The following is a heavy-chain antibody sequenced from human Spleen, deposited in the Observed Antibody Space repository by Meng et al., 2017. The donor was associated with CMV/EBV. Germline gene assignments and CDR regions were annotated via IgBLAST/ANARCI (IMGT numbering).Heavy chain of an antibody. J-gene: IGHJ6*02. CDR3: ARGGFGYYYYYAMDV. CDR1: GFTFGDYA. D-gene: IGHD3-10*01. V-gene: IGHV3-49*04. Sequence: GESLKISCTASGFTFGDYAMSWVRQAPGKGLEWVGSIRGEAYGGTTEYAASVKGRFTISRDDSKAYLQMNSLKTEDTAVYYCARGGFGYYYYYAMDVWGQGTTVTVSS. CDR2: IRGEAYGGTT.